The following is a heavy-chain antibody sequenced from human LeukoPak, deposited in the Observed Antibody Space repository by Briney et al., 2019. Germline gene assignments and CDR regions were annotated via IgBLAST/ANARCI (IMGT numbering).Heavy chain of an antibody. CDR1: GYTFSNFG. CDR2: INAGNGNT. D-gene: IGHD3-10*01. CDR3: ARELLLWFGESIPTGFDP. V-gene: IGHV1-3*01. J-gene: IGHJ5*02. Sequence: ASVNVSCKASGYTFSNFGIHWVRQAPGQRPEWMGWINAGNGNTKYSQKFQGRVTITRDTSASTAYVELGSLRSEDTAVYYCARELLLWFGESIPTGFDPWGQGTLVTVSS.